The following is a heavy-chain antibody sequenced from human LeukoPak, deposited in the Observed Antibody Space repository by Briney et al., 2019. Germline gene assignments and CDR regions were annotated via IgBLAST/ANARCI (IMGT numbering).Heavy chain of an antibody. CDR1: GFTFSSYA. CDR3: ARDLGYCSSTSCHDY. V-gene: IGHV3-30*04. CDR2: ISYDGSNK. D-gene: IGHD2-2*01. Sequence: GGSLRLSCAASGFTFSSYAMHWVRQAPGKGLEWVAVISYDGSNKYYADSVKGRFTISRDNSKNTLYLQMNSRRAEDTAVYYCARDLGYCSSTSCHDYWGQGTLVTVSS. J-gene: IGHJ4*02.